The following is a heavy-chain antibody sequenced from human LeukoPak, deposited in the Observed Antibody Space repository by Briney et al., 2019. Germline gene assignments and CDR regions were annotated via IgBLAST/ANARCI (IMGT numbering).Heavy chain of an antibody. CDR1: GFTFSSYS. CDR3: ARAGYYYGMDV. Sequence: GGSLRLSCAASGFTFSSYSMNWVRQAPGKGLEWVSSISSSSSRYIYYADSVKGRFTISRDNAKNSLYLQMNSLRAEDTAVYYCARAGYYYGMDVWGKGTTVTVSS. CDR2: ISSSSSRYI. J-gene: IGHJ6*04. V-gene: IGHV3-21*01.